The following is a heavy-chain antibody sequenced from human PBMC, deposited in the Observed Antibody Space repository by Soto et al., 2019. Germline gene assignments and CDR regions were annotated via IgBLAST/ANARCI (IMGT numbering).Heavy chain of an antibody. CDR3: AKDKAHGDSYYFDY. V-gene: IGHV3-23*01. Sequence: GGSLRLSCAASGFTFSSYAMSWVRQAPGKGLEWVSAISGSSGSTYYADSVKGRFTISRDNSKNTLYLQMNSLRAEDTAVYYCAKDKAHGDSYYFDYWGQGTLVTVSS. CDR2: ISGSSGST. J-gene: IGHJ4*02. D-gene: IGHD2-21*01. CDR1: GFTFSSYA.